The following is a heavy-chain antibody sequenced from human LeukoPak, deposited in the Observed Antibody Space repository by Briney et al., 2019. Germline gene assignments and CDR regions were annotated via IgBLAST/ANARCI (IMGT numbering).Heavy chain of an antibody. Sequence: GRSLRLSCAASGFTFSSYAMHWVRQAPGKGLEWVAVISYDGSNKYYADSVKGRFTISRDNSKNTLYLQMNSLRAEDTAVYYCATLTMIVPGEDYYGMDVWGQGTTVTVSS. V-gene: IGHV3-30-3*01. CDR2: ISYDGSNK. D-gene: IGHD3-22*01. CDR3: ATLTMIVPGEDYYGMDV. J-gene: IGHJ6*02. CDR1: GFTFSSYA.